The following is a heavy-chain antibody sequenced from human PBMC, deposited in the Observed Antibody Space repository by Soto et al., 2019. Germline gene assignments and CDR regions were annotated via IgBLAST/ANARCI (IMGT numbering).Heavy chain of an antibody. D-gene: IGHD5-18*01. J-gene: IGHJ4*02. CDR1: GGSITGDY. V-gene: IGHV4-59*01. Sequence: PSETLSLTCTVSGGSITGDYWSWMRQPPGKGLEWVGYVYHSGSTNYNPSLKSRVTTSVDTSKNEFSLTVSSVTAADTAVYHCARSLRGYSYGPFDYWGQGTLVTVSS. CDR2: VYHSGST. CDR3: ARSLRGYSYGPFDY.